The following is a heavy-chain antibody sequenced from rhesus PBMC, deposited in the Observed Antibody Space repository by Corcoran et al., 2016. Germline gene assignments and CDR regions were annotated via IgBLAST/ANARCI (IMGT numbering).Heavy chain of an antibody. CDR3: LRGPYTSPFDY. Sequence: QVQLQESGPGLVKPSETLSLTCGGSRVSITGNYSWNWIRQPPGKGLECIANLYGDSASTYYNPSLRSRVTISKDTSKNQFSLRLTSVTAADTAVYYCLRGPYTSPFDYWGQGVLVTVSS. CDR2: LYGDSAST. CDR1: RVSITGNYS. D-gene: IGHD6-13*01. V-gene: IGHV4S9*01. J-gene: IGHJ4*01.